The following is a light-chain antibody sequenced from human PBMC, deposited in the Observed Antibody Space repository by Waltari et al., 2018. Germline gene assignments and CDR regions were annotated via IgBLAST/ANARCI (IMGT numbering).Light chain of an antibody. V-gene: IGKV4-1*01. Sequence: DIVMTQSPDSLAVSLGERATINCKSSQSVLSSSDNKNYLAWYQQKPGQPPKLFIYWPSTRESGVPDRFSGSGSGTDFALTISSLQAEDVAVYYCQHYYTSPPTFGGGTKVEIK. J-gene: IGKJ4*01. CDR1: QSVLSSSDNKNY. CDR3: QHYYTSPPT. CDR2: WPS.